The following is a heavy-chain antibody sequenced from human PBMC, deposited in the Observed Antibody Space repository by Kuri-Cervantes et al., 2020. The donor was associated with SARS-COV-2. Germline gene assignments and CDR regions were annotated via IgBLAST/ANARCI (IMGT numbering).Heavy chain of an antibody. CDR1: GFSFSYYG. CDR3: ARVKKEYNWNYVNY. D-gene: IGHD1-20*01. CDR2: VRRDGSNY. Sequence: GESLKISCAASGFSFSYYGMHWVRQAPGKGLEWVGFVRRDGSNYYYADSVKGRFTISRHNSKNTLYLQMNSLRAEDTAVYYCARVKKEYNWNYVNYWGQGTLVTVSS. V-gene: IGHV3-30*02. J-gene: IGHJ4*02.